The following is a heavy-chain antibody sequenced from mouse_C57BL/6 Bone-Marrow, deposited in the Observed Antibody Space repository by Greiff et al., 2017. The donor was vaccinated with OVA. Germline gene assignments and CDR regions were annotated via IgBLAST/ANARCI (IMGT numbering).Heavy chain of an antibody. CDR3: ARVNDGPFDY. D-gene: IGHD2-3*01. CDR1: GYSITSGYY. CDR2: ISYDGSN. V-gene: IGHV3-6*01. J-gene: IGHJ2*01. Sequence: EVQLQQSGPGLVKPSQSLSLTCSVTGYSITSGYYWNWIRQFPGNKLEWMGYISYDGSNNYNPSLKNRISITRDTSKNQFFLKLNSVTTEDTATYYCARVNDGPFDYWGQGTTLTVSS.